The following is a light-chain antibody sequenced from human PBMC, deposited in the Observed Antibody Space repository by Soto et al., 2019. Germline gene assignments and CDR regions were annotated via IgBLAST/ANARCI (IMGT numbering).Light chain of an antibody. CDR2: GAS. CDR1: QSVNSN. V-gene: IGKV3-15*01. CDR3: QQYNNWPPWT. Sequence: EIVMTQSPATLSVSPGERATLSCRASQSVNSNLAWYQQKPGQAPRLLIYGASTRATGVPARFSGSRSGTEFTLTISSLQSEDFAVYYCQQYNNWPPWTFGQGTKVEIK. J-gene: IGKJ1*01.